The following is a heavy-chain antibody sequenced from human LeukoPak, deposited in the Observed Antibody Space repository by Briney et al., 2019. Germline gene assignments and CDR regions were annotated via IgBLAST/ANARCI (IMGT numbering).Heavy chain of an antibody. V-gene: IGHV3-74*01. D-gene: IGHD6-13*01. J-gene: IGHJ3*02. CDR2: INIDGSSG. Sequence: PGGSLRLSCAASGFTFRSYWMHWVRQAPGKGLVWVSRINIDGSSGSYADSVEGRFTISRDNAKNTVYLQMNSLRAEDTAVYYCAREVKGSGWYRGDAFDIWGQGTMVTVSS. CDR1: GFTFRSYW. CDR3: AREVKGSGWYRGDAFDI.